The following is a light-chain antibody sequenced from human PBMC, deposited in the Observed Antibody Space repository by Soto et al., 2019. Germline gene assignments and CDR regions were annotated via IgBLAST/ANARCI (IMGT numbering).Light chain of an antibody. V-gene: IGKV3-11*01. CDR3: QWRSDWPPRLT. J-gene: IGKJ4*02. CDR1: ESIGNY. CDR2: DAS. Sequence: EVVLTQSPATLSLSLGERATLSCRASESIGNYLAWYQQKLGQAPKLLIYDASHRAIGIPGRFSGDGSGTEVTLPISSLEPEDFAVYACQWRSDWPPRLTFGGGTKVEIK.